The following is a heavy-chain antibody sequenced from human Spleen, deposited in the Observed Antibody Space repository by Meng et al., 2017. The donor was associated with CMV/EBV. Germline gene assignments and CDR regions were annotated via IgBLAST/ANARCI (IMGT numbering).Heavy chain of an antibody. D-gene: IGHD3-3*01. J-gene: IGHJ4*02. CDR1: GASVATDSAA. V-gene: IGHV6-1*01. Sequence: QAQVQQSGPVVEKPTHGLSLKCVLFGASVATDSAAWIWVRQSPGRGLEWVGRTYYRTKWFADYEDSVNSGMTIIPNSSKNYYTLLLNPMTPEDTDMYYGVREGVAEYHYFDYWGQGTLVTVSS. CDR3: VREGVAEYHYFDY. CDR2: TYYRTKWFA.